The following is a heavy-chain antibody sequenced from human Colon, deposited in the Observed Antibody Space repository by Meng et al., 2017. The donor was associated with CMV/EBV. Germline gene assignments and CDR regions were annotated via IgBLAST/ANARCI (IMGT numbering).Heavy chain of an antibody. J-gene: IGHJ4*02. V-gene: IGHV3-21*01. CDR1: GFTFTSYS. CDR2: ITSNSDYI. CDR3: ARVSNWGFDY. D-gene: IGHD7-27*01. Sequence: LSCAASGFTFTSYSMIWVRQAPGKGLEWVSFITSNSDYIYYADSMKGRFAISRDNAKSSLYLQMNSLRAEDTAVYYCARVSNWGFDYWGQGALVTVSS.